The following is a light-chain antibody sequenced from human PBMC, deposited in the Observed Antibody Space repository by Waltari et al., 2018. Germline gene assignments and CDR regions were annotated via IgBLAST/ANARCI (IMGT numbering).Light chain of an antibody. Sequence: IELTQSPGTASLSPGERVTLSCRASQSVGSSSLAWYQQKPGQAPRLVIYRASRRATVIPDRFSGSGSGTDFSLTISRLEPEDFVLYYCQQHGTLPATFGQGTKVEIK. CDR3: QQHGTLPAT. CDR1: QSVGSSS. V-gene: IGKV3-20*01. CDR2: RAS. J-gene: IGKJ1*01.